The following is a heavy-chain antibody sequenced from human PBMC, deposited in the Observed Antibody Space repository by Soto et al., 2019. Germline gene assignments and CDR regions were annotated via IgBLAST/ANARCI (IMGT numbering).Heavy chain of an antibody. V-gene: IGHV1-18*01. D-gene: IGHD3-10*01. CDR3: ARAGEQFSELSH. CDR2: ISTYNGDT. J-gene: IGHJ4*02. Sequence: QVQLEQSGAEVKKPGASVKLSCKASGYTYTSYDVIWVRQAPGQGLEWMGWISTYNGDTRYAQKLQGRVTMTSDTSATTAYLALRSLTSDDTALYYCARAGEQFSELSHWGQGTLVTVSS. CDR1: GYTYTSYD.